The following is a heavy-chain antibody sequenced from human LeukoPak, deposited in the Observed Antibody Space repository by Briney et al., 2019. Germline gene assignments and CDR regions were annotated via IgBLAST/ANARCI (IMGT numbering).Heavy chain of an antibody. D-gene: IGHD2-2*01. V-gene: IGHV3-30-3*01. J-gene: IGHJ4*02. CDR2: ISYDGSNK. Sequence: VAVISYDGSNKYYADSVKGRFTISRDNSKNTLYLQMNSLRAEDTAVYYCARGVVPAADLDYWGQGTLVTVSS. CDR3: ARGVVPAADLDY.